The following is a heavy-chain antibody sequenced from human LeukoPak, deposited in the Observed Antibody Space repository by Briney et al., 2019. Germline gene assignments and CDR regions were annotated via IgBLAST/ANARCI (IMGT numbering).Heavy chain of an antibody. CDR1: GFTFSIYW. V-gene: IGHV3-7*01. Sequence: GGSLRLSCAASGFTFSIYWMSWVRQAPGKGLEWVANITQDGSQKYAVDSVKRRFIITSDNDKSALYQQMNSLRAEATAVYYCARSGGSYYDIWGQGTMVTVSS. CDR3: ARSGGSYYDI. D-gene: IGHD1-26*01. J-gene: IGHJ3*02. CDR2: ITQDGSQK.